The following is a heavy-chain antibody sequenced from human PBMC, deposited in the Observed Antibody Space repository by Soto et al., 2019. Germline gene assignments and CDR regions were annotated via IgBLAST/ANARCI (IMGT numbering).Heavy chain of an antibody. J-gene: IGHJ3*02. Sequence: ASVKVSCKVSGYTLTELSMHWVRQAPGKGLEWMGGFDPEDGETIYAQKFQGRVTMTEDTSTDTAYMELSSLRSEDTAVYYCATVLMVYVGRAFDIWGQGTTVTVSS. V-gene: IGHV1-24*01. CDR3: ATVLMVYVGRAFDI. D-gene: IGHD2-8*01. CDR1: GYTLTELS. CDR2: FDPEDGET.